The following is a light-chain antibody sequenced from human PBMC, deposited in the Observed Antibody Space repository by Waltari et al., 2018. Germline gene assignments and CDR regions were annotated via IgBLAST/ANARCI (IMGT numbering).Light chain of an antibody. V-gene: IGLV1-47*01. CDR1: SSNIGSNY. CDR3: AAWDDSLSGVV. J-gene: IGLJ2*01. CDR2: RNK. Sequence: QSVLTQPPSASGTPGQRVTISCSGSSSNIGSNYVYWYQQLPGTAPKLLIYRNKQRPPGVPDRFSGSKSGTSASLAISGLRSEDEADYYCAAWDDSLSGVVFGGGTKLTVL.